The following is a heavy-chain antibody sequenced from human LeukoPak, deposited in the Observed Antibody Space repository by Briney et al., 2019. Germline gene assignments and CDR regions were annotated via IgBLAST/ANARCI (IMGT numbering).Heavy chain of an antibody. CDR3: VRDSSGSY. D-gene: IGHD6-19*01. CDR2: INGSGDAT. V-gene: IGHV3-23*01. CDR1: GFIFSHYT. J-gene: IGHJ4*02. Sequence: PGGSLRLSCAVSGFIFSHYTMTWVRQAPGKGLEWVSSINGSGDATKYADSVKGRFTISRDNAKNTLYLQMNSLRAEDTAVYYCVRDSSGSYWGQGTLVTVSS.